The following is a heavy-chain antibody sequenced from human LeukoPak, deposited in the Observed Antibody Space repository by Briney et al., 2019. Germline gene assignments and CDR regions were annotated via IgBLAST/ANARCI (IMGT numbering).Heavy chain of an antibody. CDR3: ASCRDSSGYYYPTDY. Sequence: GGSLRLSCAASGYTFRNYGLHWVRQAPGKGLEWVSAISGSGGSTYYADSVKGRFTISRDNSKNTLYLQMNSLRAEDTAVYYCASCRDSSGYYYPTDYWGQGTRVTVSS. V-gene: IGHV3-NL1*01. D-gene: IGHD3-22*01. CDR2: ISGSGGST. J-gene: IGHJ4*02. CDR1: GYTFRNYG.